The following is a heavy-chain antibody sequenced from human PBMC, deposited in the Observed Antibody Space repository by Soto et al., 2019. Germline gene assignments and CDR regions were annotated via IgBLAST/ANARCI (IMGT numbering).Heavy chain of an antibody. CDR1: GDSVNSGTYY. CDR2: IYNSGTT. Sequence: SETLSLTCTVSGDSVNSGTYYWSWIRQPPGKGLEWIGYIYNSGTTKYNPSLKSRVTISVDTSKNQFSLNLRSVTAADTAVYYCARAKTTTIVPANYWGQGTLVTVSS. J-gene: IGHJ4*02. CDR3: ARAKTTTIVPANY. V-gene: IGHV4-61*01. D-gene: IGHD3-22*01.